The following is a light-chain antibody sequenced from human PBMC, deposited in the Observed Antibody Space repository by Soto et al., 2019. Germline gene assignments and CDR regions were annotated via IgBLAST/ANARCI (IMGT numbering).Light chain of an antibody. CDR2: GAS. CDR3: QQFQSSLRT. V-gene: IGKV3-20*01. CDR1: QSASSSY. J-gene: IGKJ1*01. Sequence: DIVLTQSPGTLSLSPGERATLSCRASQSASSSYLAWYQQRPGQAPRLLIYGASSRATGIPDRFSDSGSGTDFTLTISRLEPEDFAVYYCQQFQSSLRTFGQGTQVEV.